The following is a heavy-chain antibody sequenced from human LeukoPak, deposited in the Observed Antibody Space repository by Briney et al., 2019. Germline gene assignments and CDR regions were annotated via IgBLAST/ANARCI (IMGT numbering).Heavy chain of an antibody. V-gene: IGHV3-23*01. J-gene: IGHJ4*02. CDR2: INGSGGTT. D-gene: IGHD1-26*01. CDR3: ARDLELSHFDY. Sequence: GGSLRLSCAASGFTFSSYAMSWVRQAPGKGLEWVSDINGSGGTTYYADSVKGRFTISRDNSKNTLYLQMNSLRAEDTAVYYCARDLELSHFDYWGQGTLVTVSS. CDR1: GFTFSSYA.